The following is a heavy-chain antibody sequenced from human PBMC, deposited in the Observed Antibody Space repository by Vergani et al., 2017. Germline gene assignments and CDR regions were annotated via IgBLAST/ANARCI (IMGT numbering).Heavy chain of an antibody. J-gene: IGHJ4*02. Sequence: EVQLLESGGGLVQPGGSLRLSCAASGFTFSRHWMHWVRQAPGKGLVWVSRVNPEGTNTPYADSVKGRFTISRDNAKNMMYLQLNSLRDEDTAVYYCAREGVPRCCIVGAPDFWGQGTQVTVSS. CDR3: AREGVPRCCIVGAPDF. CDR1: GFTFSRHW. V-gene: IGHV3-74*01. D-gene: IGHD1-26*01. CDR2: VNPEGTNT.